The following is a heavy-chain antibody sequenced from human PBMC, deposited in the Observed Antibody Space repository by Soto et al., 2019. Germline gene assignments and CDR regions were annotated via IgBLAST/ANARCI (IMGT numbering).Heavy chain of an antibody. J-gene: IGHJ5*02. CDR3: ARASGHIYATINDTFDH. V-gene: IGHV3-30-3*01. D-gene: IGHD5-12*01. CDR2: ISHDGNNK. CDR1: GFTFNRHP. Sequence: GGSLRLSCAASGFTFNRHPLHWVRQAPGKGLEWVAVISHDGNNKYYADSVKGRFTISRDNSMNMLYLQMHGLRTEDTAIFYCARASGHIYATINDTFDHWGQGALVTVSS.